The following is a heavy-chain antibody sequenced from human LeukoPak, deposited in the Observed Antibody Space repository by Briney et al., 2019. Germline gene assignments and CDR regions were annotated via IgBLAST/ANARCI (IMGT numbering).Heavy chain of an antibody. CDR3: IRGADTGYSSDS. J-gene: IGHJ4*02. CDR1: GFTFSRYW. V-gene: IGHV3-74*01. CDR2: INSDGRST. D-gene: IGHD3-9*01. Sequence: GGSLRLACVASGFTFSRYWMHWVRQAPGKGLVWVSRINSDGRSTNYADSVKGRFSISRDNAENTLYLQMNSLRVEDTAVYYCIRGADTGYSSDSWGQGTLVTVSS.